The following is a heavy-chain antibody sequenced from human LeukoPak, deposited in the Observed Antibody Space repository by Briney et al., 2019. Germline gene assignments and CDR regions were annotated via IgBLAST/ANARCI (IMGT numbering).Heavy chain of an antibody. J-gene: IGHJ4*02. CDR1: GGSISSSNW. CDR3: AKDLSDSDFHFDY. D-gene: IGHD2/OR15-2a*01. V-gene: IGHV4-4*02. Sequence: SETLSLTCAVSGGSISSSNWWSWVRQPPGKGLEWIGEIYHSGSTNYNPSLKSRVTISVDKSKNQFSLKLSSVTAADTAVYYCAKDLSDSDFHFDYWGQGTLVTVSS. CDR2: IYHSGST.